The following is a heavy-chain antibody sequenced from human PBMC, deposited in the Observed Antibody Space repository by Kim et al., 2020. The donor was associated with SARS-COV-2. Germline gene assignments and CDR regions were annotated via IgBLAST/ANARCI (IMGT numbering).Heavy chain of an antibody. CDR1: GYTFTSYY. V-gene: IGHV1-46*01. CDR3: ASSGWYPVDYYYGMDV. J-gene: IGHJ6*02. D-gene: IGHD6-19*01. Sequence: ASVKVSCKASGYTFTSYYMHWVRQAPGQGLEWMGIINPSGGSTSYAQKFQGRVTMTRDTSTSTVYMELSSLRSEDTAVYYCASSGWYPVDYYYGMDVWGQGTTVTVSS. CDR2: INPSGGST.